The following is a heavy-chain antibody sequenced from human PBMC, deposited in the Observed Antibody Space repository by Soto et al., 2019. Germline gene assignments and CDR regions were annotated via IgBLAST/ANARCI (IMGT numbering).Heavy chain of an antibody. V-gene: IGHV4-39*01. D-gene: IGHD2-2*01. CDR3: ARLYGYCIRNSCHGHYAMDV. Sequence: SETLSLTCTVSGGSVSSSSYTWGWIRQPPGKGPEWIGSIYSSGSTYYNPSLNSRVTVSVDTSKNQFSLKVTSVTAADTAVYYCARLYGYCIRNSCHGHYAMDVWGQGTTVTVSS. CDR2: IYSSGST. CDR1: GGSVSSSSYT. J-gene: IGHJ6*02.